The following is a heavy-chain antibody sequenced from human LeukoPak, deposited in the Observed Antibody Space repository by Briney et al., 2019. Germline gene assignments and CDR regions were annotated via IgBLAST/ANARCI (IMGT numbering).Heavy chain of an antibody. CDR2: MKPNSGDT. D-gene: IGHD6-13*01. Sequence: ASEKVSCKASVDTFTRSDINWVRQATGQGLEWMGWMKPNSGDTGYAQKFQGRVTMTRNTSISTAYMELSSLRSEDRALYCCARGAPESSSSDYWGQGTLVTVSS. J-gene: IGHJ4*02. CDR3: ARGAPESSSSDY. CDR1: VDTFTRSD. V-gene: IGHV1-8*01.